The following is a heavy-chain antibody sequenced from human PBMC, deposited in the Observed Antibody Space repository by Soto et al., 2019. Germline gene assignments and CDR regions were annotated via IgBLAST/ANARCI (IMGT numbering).Heavy chain of an antibody. Sequence: QITLKESGPTLVKPTQTLTLTCTFSGFSFSTSGVGVGWIRQPPGKALEWLALIYWNDDKRYSPSLKSRLTITQDTSKKRVVPTMPNMDPVDTATYYCVSGSFPNWFDPWGQGTLVTVSS. CDR2: IYWNDDK. J-gene: IGHJ5*02. V-gene: IGHV2-5*01. D-gene: IGHD3-10*01. CDR1: GFSFSTSGVG. CDR3: VSGSFPNWFDP.